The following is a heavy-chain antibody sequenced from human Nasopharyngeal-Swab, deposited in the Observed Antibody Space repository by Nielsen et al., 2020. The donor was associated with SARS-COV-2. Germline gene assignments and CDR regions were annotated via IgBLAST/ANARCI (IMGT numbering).Heavy chain of an antibody. Sequence: SVQVSCQASGYTFTSYYMLWVRQAPGQGLEWMGIINPSGGSTSYAQKFQGRVTMTRDTSTSTVYMELSSLRSEDTAVYYCARVIVGGWKDAFDIWGQGTMVTVSS. CDR2: INPSGGST. J-gene: IGHJ3*02. D-gene: IGHD6-19*01. CDR3: ARVIVGGWKDAFDI. V-gene: IGHV1-46*01. CDR1: GYTFTSYY.